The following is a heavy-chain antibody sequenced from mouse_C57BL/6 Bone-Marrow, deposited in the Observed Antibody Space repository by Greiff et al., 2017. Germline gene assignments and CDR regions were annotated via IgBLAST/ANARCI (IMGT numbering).Heavy chain of an antibody. D-gene: IGHD1-1*02. Sequence: EVKVVESGGGLVQPGESLKLSCESNEYEFPSHDMSWVRKTPEKRLELVAAINSDGGSTYYPDTMERRFIISRDNTKKTLYLQMSSLRSEDTAVYYCARQGYGGDFDVWGTGTTVTVSS. V-gene: IGHV5-2*01. CDR1: EYEFPSHD. CDR2: INSDGGST. CDR3: ARQGYGGDFDV. J-gene: IGHJ1*03.